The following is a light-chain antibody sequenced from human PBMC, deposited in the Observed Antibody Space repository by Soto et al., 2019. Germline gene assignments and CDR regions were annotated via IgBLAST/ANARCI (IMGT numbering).Light chain of an antibody. V-gene: IGLV2-23*01. Sequence: QSALTQPASVSGSPGQSITIPCSGTASDVRTHKPVSWYQQHPGKAPKLIIYEGTKRPSGVSDRFSASKSGNTASLTISGLQTEDEAHYYCCSYAGTWVFGGGTQLTVL. CDR1: ASDVRTHKP. CDR3: CSYAGTWV. J-gene: IGLJ3*02. CDR2: EGT.